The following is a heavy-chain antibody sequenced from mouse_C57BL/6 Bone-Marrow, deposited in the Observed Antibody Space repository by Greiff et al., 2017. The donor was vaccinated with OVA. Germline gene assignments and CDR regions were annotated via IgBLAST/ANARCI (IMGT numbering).Heavy chain of an antibody. D-gene: IGHD2-4*01. Sequence: VQLVESGPGLVQPSQSLSITCTASGFSLTSYGVHWVRQSPGKGLEWLGVIWRGGSTDYNAAFMSRLSITKDNSKSQVFFKMNSLQADDTAIYYCAKNTLLRRGAYFDYWGQGTTLTVSS. J-gene: IGHJ2*01. CDR2: IWRGGST. CDR1: GFSLTSYG. V-gene: IGHV2-5*01. CDR3: AKNTLLRRGAYFDY.